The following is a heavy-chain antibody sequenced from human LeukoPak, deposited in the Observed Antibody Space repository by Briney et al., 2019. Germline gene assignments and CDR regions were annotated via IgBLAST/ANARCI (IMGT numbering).Heavy chain of an antibody. CDR1: GGSISSGGYY. V-gene: IGHV4-31*03. CDR3: ARDLCLSGGSCYSGH. Sequence: SQTLSLTCTVSGGSISSGGYYWSWIRQHPGKGLEWIGYIYYSGSTYYNPSLKSRVTISVDTSKNQFSLELSSVTAADTAVYYCARDLCLSGGSCYSGHWGQGTLVTVSS. D-gene: IGHD2-15*01. J-gene: IGHJ4*02. CDR2: IYYSGST.